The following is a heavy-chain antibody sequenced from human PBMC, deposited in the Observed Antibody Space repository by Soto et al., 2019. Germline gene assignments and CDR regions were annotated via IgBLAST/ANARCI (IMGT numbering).Heavy chain of an antibody. V-gene: IGHV4-34*01. CDR1: GGSFSGYY. Sequence: QVQLQQWGAGLLKPSETLSLTCAVYGGSFSGYYWSWIRQPPGKGLEWIGEINHSGSTNYNPSLKRRVTRAVDPSKNQFSLKLSSVTAADTAVYYCARASGSRVRYWGQGTLVTVSS. CDR2: INHSGST. J-gene: IGHJ4*02. D-gene: IGHD6-19*01. CDR3: ARASGSRVRY.